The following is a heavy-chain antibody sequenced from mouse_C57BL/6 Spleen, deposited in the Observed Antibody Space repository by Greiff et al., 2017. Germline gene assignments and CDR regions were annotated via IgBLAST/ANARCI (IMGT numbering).Heavy chain of an antibody. CDR3: ARGDYGYGWFAY. V-gene: IGHV14-3*01. J-gene: IGHJ3*01. CDR1: GFNIKNTY. Sequence: VQLQQSVAELVRPGASVKLSCTASGFNIKNTYMYWVKQRPEQGLEWIGRIDPANGNTKYAPKFQGKATITADTSSNTAYLQLSSLTSEDTAIYYCARGDYGYGWFAYWGQGTLVTVSA. CDR2: IDPANGNT. D-gene: IGHD2-2*01.